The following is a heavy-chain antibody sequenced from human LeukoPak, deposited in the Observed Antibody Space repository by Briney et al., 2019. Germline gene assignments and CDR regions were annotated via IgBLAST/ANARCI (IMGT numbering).Heavy chain of an antibody. D-gene: IGHD3-9*01. CDR2: IVGSGGST. Sequence: GASLRLSCAASGFTFSNYAMSWVRQAPGKGLEWVSAIVGSGGSTYYADSVKGRFSISKDNSKNTLFLQMNSLRVEDTALYYCSKWGDYDVLTGYYDSDFWGQGTLVTVSS. CDR1: GFTFSNYA. CDR3: SKWGDYDVLTGYYDSDF. V-gene: IGHV3-23*01. J-gene: IGHJ4*02.